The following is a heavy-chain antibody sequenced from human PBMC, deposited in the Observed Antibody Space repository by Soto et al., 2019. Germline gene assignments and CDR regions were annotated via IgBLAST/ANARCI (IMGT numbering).Heavy chain of an antibody. J-gene: IGHJ4*02. CDR3: ARVVGDYYDSSGYYPHFDY. CDR2: IYYSGST. Sequence: PSETLSLTCTVSGGSISSYYWSWIRQPPGKGLEWIGYIYYSGSTNYNPSLKSRVTISVDTSKNQFSLKLSSVTAADTAVYYCARVVGDYYDSSGYYPHFDYWGQGTLVTVYS. V-gene: IGHV4-59*01. D-gene: IGHD3-22*01. CDR1: GGSISSYY.